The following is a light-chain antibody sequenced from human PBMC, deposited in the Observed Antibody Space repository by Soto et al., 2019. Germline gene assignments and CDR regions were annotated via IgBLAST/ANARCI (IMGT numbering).Light chain of an antibody. CDR1: SGHSSYA. CDR2: VSSDGSH. CDR3: QTWGTGFHVV. V-gene: IGLV4-69*01. Sequence: QLVLTQSPSASASLGASVNLTCTLSSGHSSYAIAWHQQQPETGPRYLMKVSSDGSHTKGDGIPDRFSGSSSGAERYLTISSLQSEDEGDYYCQTWGTGFHVVFGGGTKVTVI. J-gene: IGLJ2*01.